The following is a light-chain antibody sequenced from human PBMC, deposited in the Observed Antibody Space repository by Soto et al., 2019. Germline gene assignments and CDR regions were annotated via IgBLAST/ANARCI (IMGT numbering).Light chain of an antibody. CDR3: QQYCGSPFT. J-gene: IGKJ3*01. Sequence: EIVLTQSPGTLSLSPGERATLSCRASQSVRVNSLAWYQQKGGQAPRLLIYAASTRATGVPDRFSGTGSGTDFALTISRLETDDSAVYYCQQYCGSPFTFGPGTKVDIK. CDR1: QSVRVNS. V-gene: IGKV3-20*01. CDR2: AAS.